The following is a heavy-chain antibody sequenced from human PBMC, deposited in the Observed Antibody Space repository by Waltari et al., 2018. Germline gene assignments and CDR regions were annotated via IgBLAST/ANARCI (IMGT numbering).Heavy chain of an antibody. CDR2: IYYSGRT. D-gene: IGHD3-22*01. CDR1: GGSISSYY. Sequence: QVQLQESGPGLVKPSETLSLTCTVSGGSISSYYWSWIRQPPGKGLEWIGYIYYSGRTNNTPSLKGRVTISVETSKNQFSLKLSSVTAADTAVYYCARGRGDYYDSSGYYKNWGQGTLVTVSS. CDR3: ARGRGDYYDSSGYYKN. J-gene: IGHJ4*02. V-gene: IGHV4-59*01.